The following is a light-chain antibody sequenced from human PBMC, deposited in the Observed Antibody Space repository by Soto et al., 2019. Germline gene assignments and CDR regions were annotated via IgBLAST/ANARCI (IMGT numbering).Light chain of an antibody. Sequence: EVVLTQSPATLSLSXXXRXXLXCRASQSVSSTYLAWYQQQPGQAPRLLMSGTSNRATGTPDRFSGSGSGTDFTLTISRLEPEDFAVYYCQQYGSSRTFGQGTKVDVK. CDR1: QSVSSTY. CDR3: QQYGSSRT. J-gene: IGKJ1*01. CDR2: GTS. V-gene: IGKV3-20*01.